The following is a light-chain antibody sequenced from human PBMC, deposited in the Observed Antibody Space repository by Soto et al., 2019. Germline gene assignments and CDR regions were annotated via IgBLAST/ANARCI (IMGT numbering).Light chain of an antibody. V-gene: IGKV1-5*01. CDR3: QQYNSYSRT. J-gene: IGKJ1*01. CDR2: DAS. Sequence: DIQMTQSPSTLSSSLGDRVTLTCRASQSISNWLAWYQQKPGKAPKLLIYDASSLESGVSLRFSGSGSGTEFTLTISSLQPDDFATYYCQQYNSYSRTFGQGTKVDI. CDR1: QSISNW.